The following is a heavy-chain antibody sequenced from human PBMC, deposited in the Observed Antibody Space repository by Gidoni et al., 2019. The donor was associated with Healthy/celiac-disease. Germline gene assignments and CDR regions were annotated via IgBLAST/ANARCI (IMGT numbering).Heavy chain of an antibody. CDR1: GGSVSSGSYY. Sequence: QVQLQESGPGLVKPSETLYLTCTGSGGSVSSGSYYWSWIRQPPGKGLAWIGYIYYSGSTNYNPSLKSRVTISVDTSKNQFSLKLSSVTAADRAVYYCARGVAGAYFDYWGQGTLVTVSS. D-gene: IGHD6-19*01. CDR3: ARGVAGAYFDY. J-gene: IGHJ4*02. V-gene: IGHV4-61*01. CDR2: IYYSGST.